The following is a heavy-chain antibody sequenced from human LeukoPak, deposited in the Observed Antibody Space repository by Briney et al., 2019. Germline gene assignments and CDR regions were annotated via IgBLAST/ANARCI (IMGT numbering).Heavy chain of an antibody. J-gene: IGHJ5*02. CDR2: INPSGGST. D-gene: IGHD3-3*01. V-gene: IGHV1-46*01. CDR1: GYTFTSYY. CDR3: ARLRFLEWPKAPYNWFDP. Sequence: ASVKVSCKASGYTFTSYYMHWVRQAPGQGLEWMGIINPSGGSTSYAQKFQGRVTMTRDTSTSTVYMELGSLRSEDTAVYYCARLRFLEWPKAPYNWFDPWGQETLVTVSS.